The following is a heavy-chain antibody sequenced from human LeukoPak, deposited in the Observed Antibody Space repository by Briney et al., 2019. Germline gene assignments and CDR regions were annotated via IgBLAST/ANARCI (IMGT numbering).Heavy chain of an antibody. CDR2: IYPGDSDT. J-gene: IGHJ5*02. Sequence: GESLQISCQGSGYIFTSYWIGWVRQMRGKGLEWMGIIYPGDSDTTYSPSFQGQVTISADKYISTAYLQWSSLKASDTAMYYCARLRGVRAPFDPWGQGTLVSVSS. D-gene: IGHD3-10*01. CDR3: ARLRGVRAPFDP. CDR1: GYIFTSYW. V-gene: IGHV5-51*01.